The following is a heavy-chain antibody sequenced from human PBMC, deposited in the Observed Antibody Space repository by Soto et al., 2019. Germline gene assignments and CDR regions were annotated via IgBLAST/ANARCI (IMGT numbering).Heavy chain of an antibody. V-gene: IGHV4-31*03. CDR1: GGSISIGGYY. CDR2: IYYIVST. CDR3: ARSVFP. Sequence: QVQLQESGPGLVKPSQTLSLTCTVSGGSISIGGYYWNWIRQHPGKGLEWIGYIYYIVSTYYTPSLKSRVTISLDTSENQFSLKLSSVTAADTAVYYCARSVFPWGQGTLVTVSS. J-gene: IGHJ5*02.